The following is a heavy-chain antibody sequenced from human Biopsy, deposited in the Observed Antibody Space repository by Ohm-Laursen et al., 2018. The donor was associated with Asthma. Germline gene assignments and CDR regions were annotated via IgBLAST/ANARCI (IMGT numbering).Heavy chain of an antibody. CDR2: VSYDGGVA. V-gene: IGHV3-30*18. CDR3: AKRRGYSDLTDFDH. D-gene: IGHD3-3*01. J-gene: IGHJ4*02. CDR1: GFTFSIYD. Sequence: SLRLSCTASGFTFSIYDIHWVRRAPGKGLEWVAVVSYDGGVAHYADSMKGRFTISRDNAKSTLYLQMNRLRTDDTAVYYCAKRRGYSDLTDFDHWGQGTLVTVSS.